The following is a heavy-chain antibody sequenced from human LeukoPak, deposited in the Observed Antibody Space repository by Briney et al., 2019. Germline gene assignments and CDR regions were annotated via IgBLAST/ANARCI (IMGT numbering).Heavy chain of an antibody. J-gene: IGHJ4*02. CDR3: ARYEGGTRFDY. CDR2: MNPNSGGT. CDR1: GYTFSEYY. V-gene: IGHV1-2*02. D-gene: IGHD1-7*01. Sequence: ASVKVSCKASGYTFSEYYIHWVRQAPGQGLDWMGWMNPNSGGTHYAPKFQGRVTMTRDTSISTAYMELIRLTSDNTAVYYCARYEGGTRFDYWGQGTLVTVSS.